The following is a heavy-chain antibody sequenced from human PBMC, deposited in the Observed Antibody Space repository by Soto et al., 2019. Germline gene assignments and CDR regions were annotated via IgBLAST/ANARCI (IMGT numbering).Heavy chain of an antibody. CDR2: IYHSGST. J-gene: IGHJ5*02. Sequence: QVQLQESGPGLVKPSQTLSLTCTVSGGSISSGDYYWSWIRQPPGKGLEWIGEIYHSGSTNYNPSLKSRVTISVDKSKNQFSLKLSSVTAADTAVYYCARIAVAGTDNWFDPWGQGTLVTVSS. D-gene: IGHD6-19*01. CDR1: GGSISSGDYY. CDR3: ARIAVAGTDNWFDP. V-gene: IGHV4-30-4*01.